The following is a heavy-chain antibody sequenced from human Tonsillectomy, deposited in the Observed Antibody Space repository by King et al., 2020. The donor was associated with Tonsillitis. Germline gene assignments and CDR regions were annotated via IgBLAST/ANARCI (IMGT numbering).Heavy chain of an antibody. Sequence: VQLVESGAEVKKPGASVKVSCKPSGYPFTSYGITWVRQAPGQGLEWMGWISSNNGKTNHAQKFQGRVTMTTDTSTSTAYMEQTSLRSDDTAVYYCAADTYYFESSGYSRCNYWGPGTLVTVSS. CDR1: GYPFTSYG. CDR2: ISSNNGKT. D-gene: IGHD3-22*01. CDR3: AADTYYFESSGYSRCNY. J-gene: IGHJ4*02. V-gene: IGHV1-18*01.